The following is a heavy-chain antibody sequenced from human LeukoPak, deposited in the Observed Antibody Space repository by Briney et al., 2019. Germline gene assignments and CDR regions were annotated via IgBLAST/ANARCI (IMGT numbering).Heavy chain of an antibody. Sequence: GRSLRLSCAASGFTFSSYGMHWVRQAPGKGLEWVAVIWYDGSNKYYADSVKGRFTISRDNSKNTLYLQMNSLRAEDTAVYYCARDRTRIAAANWFDPWGQGTLVTVSS. D-gene: IGHD6-13*01. V-gene: IGHV3-33*01. CDR2: IWYDGSNK. J-gene: IGHJ5*02. CDR3: ARDRTRIAAANWFDP. CDR1: GFTFSSYG.